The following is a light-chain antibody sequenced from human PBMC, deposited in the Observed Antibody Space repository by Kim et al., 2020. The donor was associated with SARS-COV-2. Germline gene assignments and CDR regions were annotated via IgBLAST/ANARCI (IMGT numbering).Light chain of an antibody. CDR2: AAS. V-gene: IGKV1-39*01. CDR1: QSINSY. J-gene: IGKJ4*01. CDR3: QQSYSTPLT. Sequence: ASIRDRVTLACRASQSINSYLHWYQQKPGKAPKLLIYAASILQSGVPSRFSGNGSGTNFTLTISSLQPEDFATYYCQQSYSTPLTFGGGTKVDIK.